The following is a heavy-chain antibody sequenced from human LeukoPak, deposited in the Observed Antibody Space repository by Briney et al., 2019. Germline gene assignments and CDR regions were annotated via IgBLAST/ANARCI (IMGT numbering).Heavy chain of an antibody. V-gene: IGHV1-69*01. Sequence: SVKVSCKASGGTFSSYAISWVRQAPGQGLEWMGGIIPIFGTANYAQKFQGRVTIAADESTSTAYMELSSLRSEDTAVYYCARASYPGMHAGYWGQGTLVTVSS. CDR3: ARASYPGMHAGY. CDR2: IIPIFGTA. CDR1: GGTFSSYA. D-gene: IGHD2-8*01. J-gene: IGHJ4*02.